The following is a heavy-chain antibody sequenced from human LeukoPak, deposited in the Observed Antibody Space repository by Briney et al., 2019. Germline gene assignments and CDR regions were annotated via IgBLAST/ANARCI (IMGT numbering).Heavy chain of an antibody. CDR3: AKEVGVGANTFDY. Sequence: GGSLRLSCVVSGFTFSSYWMNWVRQAPGKGLVWVSRIHSGGKTTSYADSVKGRFTISRDNAKNTLYLQMNSLRAEDTAVYFCAKEVGVGANTFDYWGQGTLVTVSS. D-gene: IGHD1-26*01. J-gene: IGHJ4*02. CDR1: GFTFSSYW. CDR2: IHSGGKTT. V-gene: IGHV3-74*01.